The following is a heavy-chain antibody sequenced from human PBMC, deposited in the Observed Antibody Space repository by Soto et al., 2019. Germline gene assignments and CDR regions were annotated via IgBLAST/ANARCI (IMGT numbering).Heavy chain of an antibody. CDR1: GFTFSSYS. V-gene: IGHV3-21*01. Sequence: GGSLRLSCAASGFTFSSYSMMWVRQAPGKGLEWVSLLSSSSSYIYFADSLKGRFTISRDNAKNSLYLQMNSLRAEDTAVHYCARVGYSSGWLPDCWGQGT. CDR3: ARVGYSSGWLPDC. CDR2: LSSSSSYI. J-gene: IGHJ4*02. D-gene: IGHD6-19*01.